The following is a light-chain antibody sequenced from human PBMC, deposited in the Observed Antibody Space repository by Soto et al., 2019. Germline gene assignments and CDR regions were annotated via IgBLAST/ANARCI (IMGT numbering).Light chain of an antibody. Sequence: QSVLTQPPSASGTPGQRVTISCSGSSSNIGTHAVNWYQQLPGTAPKLLIYSNDERPSGVPDRFSGSKSGTSASLAIRGLQSEDEGDYYCAAWADSLDGHVVFGGGTKVTVL. V-gene: IGLV1-44*01. J-gene: IGLJ2*01. CDR2: SND. CDR1: SSNIGTHA. CDR3: AAWADSLDGHVV.